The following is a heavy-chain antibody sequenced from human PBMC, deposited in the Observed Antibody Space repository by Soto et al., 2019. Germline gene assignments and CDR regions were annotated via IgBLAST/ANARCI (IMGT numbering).Heavy chain of an antibody. J-gene: IGHJ5*02. D-gene: IGHD6-13*01. V-gene: IGHV3-33*01. CDR2: IWYDGSNK. Sequence: QVQLVESGRGVVQPGRSLRLSCAASGFTFSSYGMHWVRQAPGKGLEWVAVIWYDGSNKYYADSVKGRFTISRDNSKNTLYLQMNSLRAEDTAVYYWARVGIGGWFDPWGQGTLVTVSS. CDR3: ARVGIGGWFDP. CDR1: GFTFSSYG.